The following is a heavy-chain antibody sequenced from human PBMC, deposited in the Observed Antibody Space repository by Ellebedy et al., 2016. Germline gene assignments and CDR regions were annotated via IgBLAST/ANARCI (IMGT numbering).Heavy chain of an antibody. CDR2: ISDDGSKT. CDR3: ANGGDEPDF. V-gene: IGHV3-30*18. D-gene: IGHD2-21*02. CDR1: GFTFSDYA. Sequence: GGSLRLSXAASGFTFSDYAMHWVRQAPGRGLEWVAVISDDGSKTFYAESVRGRFTISRDDSKNTLFLQMSSLRPEDTAFYYCANGGDEPDFWGQGTLVTVSS. J-gene: IGHJ4*02.